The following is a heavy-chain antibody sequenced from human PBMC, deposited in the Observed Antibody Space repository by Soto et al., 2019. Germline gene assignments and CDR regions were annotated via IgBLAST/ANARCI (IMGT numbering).Heavy chain of an antibody. V-gene: IGHV4-30-4*01. CDR2: IYYSGST. CDR3: ATLAYCGGDCYSTFDY. CDR1: GGSISSGDYY. D-gene: IGHD2-21*02. Sequence: PSETLSLTCTVSGGSISSGDYYWSWIRQPPGKGLEWIGYIYYSGSTYYNPSLKSRVTISVDTSKNQFSLKLSSVTAADTAVYYCATLAYCGGDCYSTFDYWGQGTLVTVSS. J-gene: IGHJ4*02.